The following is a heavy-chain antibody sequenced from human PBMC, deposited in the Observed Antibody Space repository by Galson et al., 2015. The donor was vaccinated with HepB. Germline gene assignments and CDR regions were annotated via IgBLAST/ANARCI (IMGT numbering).Heavy chain of an antibody. CDR3: ARDAVGLIRYWFDL. CDR2: INSNNIDI. D-gene: IGHD3-10*01. Sequence: SLRLSCAASGFRTSSHSMNWVRQAPGKGLEWISHINSNNIDIVYADSVKGRFTISRDDARNSLYLQVNSLRDEDSAVYYCARDAVGLIRYWFDLWGQGILVTVSS. CDR1: GFRTSSHS. V-gene: IGHV3-21*05. J-gene: IGHJ5*02.